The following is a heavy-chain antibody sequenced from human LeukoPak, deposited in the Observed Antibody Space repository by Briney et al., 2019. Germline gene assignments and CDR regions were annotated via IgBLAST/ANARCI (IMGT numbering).Heavy chain of an antibody. V-gene: IGHV1-2*02. D-gene: IGHD1-26*01. CDR3: ARGDSGSQDDYFDY. Sequence: ASVKVSCKASGYTFTGYYMHWVQQAPGQGLEWMGWINPNSGGTNYAQKFQGRVTMTRDTSISTAYMELSRLRSDDTAVYYCARGDSGSQDDYFDYWGQGTLVTVSS. CDR1: GYTFTGYY. CDR2: INPNSGGT. J-gene: IGHJ4*02.